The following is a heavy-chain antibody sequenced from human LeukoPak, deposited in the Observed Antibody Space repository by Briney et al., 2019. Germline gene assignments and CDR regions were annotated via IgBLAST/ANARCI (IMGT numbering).Heavy chain of an antibody. CDR1: GFTLTSSA. D-gene: IGHD5-24*01. CDR2: IVVGSGNT. J-gene: IGHJ3*02. CDR3: AADSDGYNVGDAFDI. Sequence: SVKVSCKASGFTLTSSAMQWVRQARGQRLEWIRWIVVGSGNTNYAQKFQERVTITRDISTSTAYMELSSLRAEDTAVYYCAADSDGYNVGDAFDIWGQGTMVTVSS. V-gene: IGHV1-58*02.